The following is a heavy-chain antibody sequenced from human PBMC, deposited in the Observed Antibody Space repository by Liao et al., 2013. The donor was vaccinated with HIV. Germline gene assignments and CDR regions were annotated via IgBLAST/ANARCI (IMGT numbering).Heavy chain of an antibody. CDR3: ARDMDDYGDYASDY. V-gene: IGHV4-39*07. J-gene: IGHJ4*02. D-gene: IGHD4-17*01. Sequence: QLQLQESGPGLVRPSETLSLTCTVSGGSISSSSYYWGWIRQPPGKGLEWIGSIYSSGSTNYSPSLKSRVTMSIDTSRNQFSLRLSSVTAADTAVYFCARDMDDYGDYASDYWGQGTLVTVSS. CDR2: IYSSGST. CDR1: GGSISSSSYY.